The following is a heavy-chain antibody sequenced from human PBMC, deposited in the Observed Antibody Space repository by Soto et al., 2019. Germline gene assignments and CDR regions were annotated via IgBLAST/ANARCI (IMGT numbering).Heavy chain of an antibody. Sequence: GGSLRLSCAASGFTFSSYAMSWVRQAPGKGLEWVSAISGSGGSTYYADSVKGRFTVSRDNSKNTLYLQMNSLRAEDTAVYYCARNGDSSDYRGWFDPWGQGTLVTVSS. D-gene: IGHD3-22*01. CDR1: GFTFSSYA. CDR3: ARNGDSSDYRGWFDP. V-gene: IGHV3-23*01. CDR2: ISGSGGST. J-gene: IGHJ5*02.